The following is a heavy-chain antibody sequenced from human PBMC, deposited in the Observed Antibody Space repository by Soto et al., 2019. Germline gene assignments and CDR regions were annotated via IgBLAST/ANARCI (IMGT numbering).Heavy chain of an antibody. CDR1: GFTFSSYA. J-gene: IGHJ4*02. Sequence: QVQLVESGGGVVQPGRSLRLSYAASGFTFSSYAMHWVRQAPGKGLEWVAVISYDGSNKYYADSVKGRFTISRDNSKNTLYLQMNSLRAEDTAVYYCARDHRSYFDYWGQGTLVTVSS. CDR2: ISYDGSNK. CDR3: ARDHRSYFDY. V-gene: IGHV3-30-3*01.